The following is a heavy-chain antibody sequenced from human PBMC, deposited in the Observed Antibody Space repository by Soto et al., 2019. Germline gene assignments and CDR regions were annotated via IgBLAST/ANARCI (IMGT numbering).Heavy chain of an antibody. V-gene: IGHV1-18*01. D-gene: IGHD4-17*01. J-gene: IGHJ6*03. CDR1: GYTFTSYG. CDR3: ARLHDYGDYFYYYYYMDV. Sequence: QVQLVQSGAEVKKPGASVKVSCKASGYTFTSYGISWVRQAPGQGLEWMGWISAYNGNTNYAQKLQGRVTMTTDTSTNTAYMELRSLRSDDTAVYYCARLHDYGDYFYYYYYMDVWGKGTTVTVSS. CDR2: ISAYNGNT.